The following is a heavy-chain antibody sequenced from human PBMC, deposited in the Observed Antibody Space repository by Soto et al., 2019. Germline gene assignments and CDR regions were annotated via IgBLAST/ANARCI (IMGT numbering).Heavy chain of an antibody. CDR1: GYTFANYW. CDR2: IYPSDSDT. J-gene: IGHJ4*02. Sequence: GESLEISCESSGYTFANYWIGWVRQVPGKGLEWVAIIYPSDSDTRYRPSFQGQVTISADKSISSAYLQWSSLRASDTAMYYCARGGVSTRTFDYWGQGTPVTAPQ. CDR3: ARGGVSTRTFDY. D-gene: IGHD3-3*01. V-gene: IGHV5-51*01.